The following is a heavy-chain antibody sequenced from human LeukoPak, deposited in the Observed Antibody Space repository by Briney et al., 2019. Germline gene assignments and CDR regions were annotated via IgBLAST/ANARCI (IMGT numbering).Heavy chain of an antibody. Sequence: ASVKVSCKASGYTFTGYYMHWVRQATGQGLEWMGWMNPNSGNTGYAQKFQGRVTITRNTSISTAYMELSSLRSEDTAVYYCARGLIAVAGNYFDYWGQGTLVTVSS. J-gene: IGHJ4*02. CDR1: GYTFTGYY. CDR2: MNPNSGNT. CDR3: ARGLIAVAGNYFDY. V-gene: IGHV1-8*03. D-gene: IGHD6-19*01.